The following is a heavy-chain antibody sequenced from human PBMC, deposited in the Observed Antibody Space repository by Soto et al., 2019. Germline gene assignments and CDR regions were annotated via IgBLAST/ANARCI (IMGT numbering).Heavy chain of an antibody. D-gene: IGHD1-1*01. CDR2: ISAHNGNT. Sequence: QVHLVQYGAEVKKPGASVKVSCTGSSYGFTTYGITWVRQAHGQGIEWMAWISAHNGNTNYAQKLQGRVTVTRDTSTSTAYMELRSLRSDDTAVYYCARGRYGDYWGQGALVTVSS. CDR3: ARGRYGDY. J-gene: IGHJ4*02. V-gene: IGHV1-18*01. CDR1: SYGFTTYG.